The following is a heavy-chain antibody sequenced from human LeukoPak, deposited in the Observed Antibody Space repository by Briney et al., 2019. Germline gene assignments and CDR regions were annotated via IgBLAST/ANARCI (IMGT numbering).Heavy chain of an antibody. V-gene: IGHV3-48*04. CDR3: ARDGAYGGYAYYYYYYGMDV. CDR1: GFTFSTYS. J-gene: IGHJ6*02. Sequence: GGSLRLSCAASGFTFSTYSMNWVRQAPGKGLEWVSYISTSSSTIYYADSVKGRFTISRDNAKNSLYLQMNSLRAEDTAVYYCARDGAYGGYAYYYYYYGMDVWGQGTTVTVSS. CDR2: ISTSSSTI. D-gene: IGHD5-12*01.